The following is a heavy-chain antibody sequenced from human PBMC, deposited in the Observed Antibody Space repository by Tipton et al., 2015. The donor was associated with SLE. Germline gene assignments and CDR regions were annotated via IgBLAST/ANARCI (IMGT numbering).Heavy chain of an antibody. J-gene: IGHJ4*02. CDR2: IYYSGST. CDR1: GGSISSYY. Sequence: TLSLTCTVSGGSISSYYWSWIRQPPGKGLEWIGYIYYSGSTNYNPSLKSRVTISVDTSKNQFSLKLCSVTAADTAVYYCARGWGSWPYYFDYWGQGTLVTVSS. CDR3: ARGWGSWPYYFDY. V-gene: IGHV4-59*01. D-gene: IGHD6-13*01.